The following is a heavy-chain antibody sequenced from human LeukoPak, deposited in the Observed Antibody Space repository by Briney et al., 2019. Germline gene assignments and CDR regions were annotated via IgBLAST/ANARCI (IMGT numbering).Heavy chain of an antibody. CDR3: ARAALPRSSSWNPPDY. J-gene: IGHJ4*02. CDR1: GYTFTSYG. CDR2: ISAYNGNT. Sequence: ASVKVSCKASGYTFTSYGISWVRQAPGQGLEWMGWISAYNGNTNCAQKLQGRVTMTTDTSTSTAYMELRSLRSDDTAVYYCARAALPRSSSWNPPDYWGQGTLVTVSS. D-gene: IGHD6-13*01. V-gene: IGHV1-18*01.